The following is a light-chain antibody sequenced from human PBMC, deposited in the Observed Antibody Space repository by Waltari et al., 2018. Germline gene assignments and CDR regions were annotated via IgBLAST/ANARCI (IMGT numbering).Light chain of an antibody. V-gene: IGKV3-20*01. CDR3: QQHGTSPWT. Sequence: CKASQSVSSSLLTSYQHKPGQAPRLLIYGTSTRATGIPDRFSGSGSATDFTLTISRLEPEDLAVYDCQQHGTSPWTFGQGTKVEIK. CDR2: GTS. CDR1: QSVSSSL. J-gene: IGKJ1*01.